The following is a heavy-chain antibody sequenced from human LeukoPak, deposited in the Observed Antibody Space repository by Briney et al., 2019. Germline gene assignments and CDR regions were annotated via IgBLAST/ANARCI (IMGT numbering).Heavy chain of an antibody. D-gene: IGHD3-3*01. CDR1: GFSVSHNY. J-gene: IGHJ4*02. CDR2: ISYDGSNK. Sequence: GGSLRLSCAASGFSVSHNYMSWVRQAPGKGLEWVAVISYDGSNKYYADSVKGRFTISRDNSKNTLYLQMNSLRAEDTAVYYCAKSEYYDFWSGYYHRYYFDYWGQGTLVTVSS. V-gene: IGHV3-30*18. CDR3: AKSEYYDFWSGYYHRYYFDY.